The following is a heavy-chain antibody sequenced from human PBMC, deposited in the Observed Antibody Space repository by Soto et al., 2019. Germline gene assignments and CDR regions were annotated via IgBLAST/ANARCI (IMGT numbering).Heavy chain of an antibody. CDR3: AKSPNFYCSSYHCYKYYFDY. J-gene: IGHJ4*02. Sequence: GGSLRLSCAASGFTFNTFGMHWVRQAPGKGLEWVAVISHDGSDKYYSDSVRGRFTISRDNSMNTLYLQMNSLRTEDTAVYYCAKSPNFYCSSYHCYKYYFDYWGQGTLVTVSS. D-gene: IGHD2-2*01. CDR1: GFTFNTFG. V-gene: IGHV3-30*18. CDR2: ISHDGSDK.